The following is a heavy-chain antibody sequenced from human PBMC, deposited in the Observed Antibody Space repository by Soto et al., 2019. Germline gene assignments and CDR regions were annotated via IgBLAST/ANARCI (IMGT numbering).Heavy chain of an antibody. Sequence: QVQLVQSGAEVKKPGASVKVSCKASGYTFTSYGISWVRQAPGQGLEWMGWISAYNGNTNYAQKLQGRVTMTTDTPTSTDYMELRSLRSDETAVYYCARGVGSSTVTYIGAWYFDLRGRGTLVTVPS. CDR2: ISAYNGNT. V-gene: IGHV1-18*01. D-gene: IGHD4-4*01. J-gene: IGHJ2*01. CDR1: GYTFTSYG. CDR3: ARGVGSSTVTYIGAWYFDL.